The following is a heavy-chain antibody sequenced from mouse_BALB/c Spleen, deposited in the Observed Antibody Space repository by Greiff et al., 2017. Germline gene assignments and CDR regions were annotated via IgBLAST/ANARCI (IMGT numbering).Heavy chain of an antibody. J-gene: IGHJ4*01. CDR1: GFTFSSFG. CDR2: ISSGSSTI. D-gene: IGHD2-14*01. V-gene: IGHV5-17*02. Sequence: EVKLIESGGGLVQPGGSRKLSCAASGFTFSSFGMHWVRQAPEKGLEWVAYISSGSSTIYYADTVKGRFTISRDNPKNTLFLQMTSLRSEDTAMYYCACYRSYAMDCWGQGTSVTVSS. CDR3: ACYRSYAMDC.